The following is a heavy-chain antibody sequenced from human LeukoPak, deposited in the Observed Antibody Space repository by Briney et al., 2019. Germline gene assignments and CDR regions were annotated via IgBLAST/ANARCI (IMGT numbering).Heavy chain of an antibody. CDR1: GFTFSSYS. Sequence: GGSLRLSCAASGFTFSSYSMNWVRQAPGKGLEWVSSISSSSTIYYADSMKGRCTISRDNAKNSLYLQMNSLRAEDTAVYYCARARNFYDSSGHGHWYFDLWGRGTLVTVSS. V-gene: IGHV3-48*01. CDR2: ISSSSTI. CDR3: ARARNFYDSSGHGHWYFDL. J-gene: IGHJ2*01. D-gene: IGHD3-22*01.